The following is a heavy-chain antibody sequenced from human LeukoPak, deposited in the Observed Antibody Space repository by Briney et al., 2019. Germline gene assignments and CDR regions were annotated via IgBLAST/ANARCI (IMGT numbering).Heavy chain of an antibody. D-gene: IGHD3-9*01. CDR3: ARVQESQIDYYFDY. J-gene: IGHJ4*02. Sequence: SETLSLTCTVSGGSISSYYWGWIRQPPGKGLEWIGYIYYSGSTNYNPSLKSRVTISVDTSKNQFSLKLSSVTAADTAVYYCARVQESQIDYYFDYWGQGTLVTVSS. CDR2: IYYSGST. CDR1: GGSISSYY. V-gene: IGHV4-59*01.